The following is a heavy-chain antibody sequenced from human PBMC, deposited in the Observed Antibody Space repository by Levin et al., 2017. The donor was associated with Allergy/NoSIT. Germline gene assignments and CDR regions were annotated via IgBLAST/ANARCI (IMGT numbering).Heavy chain of an antibody. D-gene: IGHD6-19*01. CDR3: AGVAVAGPFYMDV. CDR1: GGSISSSSYY. V-gene: IGHV4-39*01. CDR2: IYYSGST. J-gene: IGHJ6*03. Sequence: SPTLSLTCTVSGGSISSSSYYWGWIRQPPGKGLEWIGSIYYSGSTYYNPSLKSRVTISVDTSKNQFSLKLSSVTAADTAVYYCAGVAVAGPFYMDVWGKGTTVTVSS.